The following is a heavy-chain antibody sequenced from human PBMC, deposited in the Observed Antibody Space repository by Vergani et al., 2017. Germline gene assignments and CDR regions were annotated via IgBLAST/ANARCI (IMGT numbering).Heavy chain of an antibody. D-gene: IGHD1-14*01. J-gene: IGHJ5*02. CDR2: TWYDGNNK. CDR3: ARDLRLLYNRFDP. V-gene: IGHV3-33*01. CDR1: GFTFNQSG. Sequence: QLQLVESGGGVVQPGRSLRLSCAASGFTFNQSGMHWVRHAPGKGLEWVAVTWYDGNNKQYADSVKGRFTISRDNSKSTMYLQMNSLRDEDTGVYYCARDLRLLYNRFDPWGQGTLVTVSS.